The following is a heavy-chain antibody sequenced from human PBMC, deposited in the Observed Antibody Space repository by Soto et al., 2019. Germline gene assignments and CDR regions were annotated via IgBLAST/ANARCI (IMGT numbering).Heavy chain of an antibody. D-gene: IGHD3-10*01. Sequence: GGSLRLSCTASGFTFNDFYMTWIRQAPGKGLEWISHISGRTNYTKYTDSVKGRFSISRDNAKNSLYLQMDSLRVEDTAIYYCARRRGEWVSSALYNWFEPWGQGTLVTVSS. V-gene: IGHV3-11*06. CDR1: GFTFNDFY. CDR3: ARRRGEWVSSALYNWFEP. CDR2: ISGRTNYT. J-gene: IGHJ5*02.